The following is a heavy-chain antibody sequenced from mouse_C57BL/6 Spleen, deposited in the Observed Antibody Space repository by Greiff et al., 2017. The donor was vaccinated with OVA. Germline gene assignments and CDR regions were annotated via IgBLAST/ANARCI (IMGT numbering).Heavy chain of an antibody. J-gene: IGHJ4*01. Sequence: EVKLVESEGGLVQPGSSMKLSCTASGFTFSDYYMAWVRQVPEKGLEWVANINYDGSSTYYLDSLKSRFIISRDNAKNILYLQMSSLKSEDTATYYCARAYYSNYEGYYYAMDYWGQVTSVTVSS. CDR2: INYDGSST. V-gene: IGHV5-16*01. CDR1: GFTFSDYY. D-gene: IGHD2-5*01. CDR3: ARAYYSNYEGYYYAMDY.